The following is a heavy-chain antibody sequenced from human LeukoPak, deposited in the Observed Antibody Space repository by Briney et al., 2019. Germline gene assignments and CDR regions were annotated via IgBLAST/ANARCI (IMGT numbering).Heavy chain of an antibody. J-gene: IGHJ4*02. CDR3: ARVFHLIDH. Sequence: GGSLRLSCAASGFTFNTYWMHWVRQAPGKGLVWVSRINNDGSDMSYADSVKGRFTISRDNAKNTLYLQMNSLRVEDTAVYYCARVFHLIDHWVQGTLVTVSS. CDR2: INNDGSDM. CDR1: GFTFNTYW. V-gene: IGHV3-74*01.